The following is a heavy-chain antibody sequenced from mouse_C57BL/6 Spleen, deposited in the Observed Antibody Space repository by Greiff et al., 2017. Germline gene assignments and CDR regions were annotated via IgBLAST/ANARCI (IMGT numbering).Heavy chain of an antibody. CDR3: AGGNSPLNPFAY. CDR1: GYTFTSYW. Sequence: QVQLQQPGAELVMPGASVKLSCKASGYTFTSYWMHWVKQRPGQGLEWIGEIDPCDSYTNYNQKFKGKSTLTVDKSSSTAYMQLSSLTSEDSAVYCCAGGNSPLNPFAYWGQGTLVTVSA. CDR2: IDPCDSYT. D-gene: IGHD1-3*01. J-gene: IGHJ3*01. V-gene: IGHV1-69*01.